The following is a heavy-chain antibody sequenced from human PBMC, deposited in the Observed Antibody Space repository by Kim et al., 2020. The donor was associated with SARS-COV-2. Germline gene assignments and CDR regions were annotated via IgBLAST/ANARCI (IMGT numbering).Heavy chain of an antibody. CDR2: IYYSGST. CDR1: GGSISSGGYY. V-gene: IGHV4-31*03. J-gene: IGHJ6*02. D-gene: IGHD2-2*01. Sequence: SETLSLTCTVSGGSISSGGYYWSWIRQHPGKGLEWIGYIYYSGSTYYNPSLKSRVTISVDTSKNQFSLKLSSVTAADTAVYYCARDRVVVPAARAYYYGMDVWGQGTTVTVSS. CDR3: ARDRVVVPAARAYYYGMDV.